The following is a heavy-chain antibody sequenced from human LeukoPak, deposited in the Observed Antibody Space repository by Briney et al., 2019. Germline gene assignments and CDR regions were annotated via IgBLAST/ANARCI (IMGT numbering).Heavy chain of an antibody. Sequence: GGSLRLSCAASGFTFSSYSMNWVRQAPGKGLEWVSSISSSSSYIYYADSVKGRFTISRDNAKNSLYLQMNSLRAEDTAVYYCARDGTTTDGFDAFDIWGQGTMVTVSS. J-gene: IGHJ3*02. CDR1: GFTFSSYS. CDR3: ARDGTTTDGFDAFDI. D-gene: IGHD1-1*01. CDR2: ISSSSSYI. V-gene: IGHV3-21*01.